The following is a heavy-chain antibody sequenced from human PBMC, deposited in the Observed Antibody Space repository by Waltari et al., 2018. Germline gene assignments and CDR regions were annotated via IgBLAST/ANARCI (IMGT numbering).Heavy chain of an antibody. Sequence: QVQLQQWGAGLLKLSETLSLTCAVYGGSFSGYYWSWIRQPPGKGREWIGEINHSGSTNYNPSLKSRVTISVDTSKNQFSLKLSSVTAADTAVYYCARGGLRKYDYVWGSYRYTGNCFDYWGQGTLVTVSS. CDR3: ARGGLRKYDYVWGSYRYTGNCFDY. J-gene: IGHJ4*02. D-gene: IGHD3-16*02. V-gene: IGHV4-34*01. CDR2: INHSGST. CDR1: GGSFSGYY.